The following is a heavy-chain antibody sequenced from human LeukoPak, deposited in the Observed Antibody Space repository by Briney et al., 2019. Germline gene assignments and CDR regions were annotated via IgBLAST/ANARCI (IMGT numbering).Heavy chain of an antibody. V-gene: IGHV1-69*05. J-gene: IGHJ4*02. Sequence: SVKVSCKASGGTFSSYAISWVRQAPGQGLEWMGGIIPIFGTANYAQKLQGRVTMTTDTSTSTAYMELRSLRSDDTAVYYCARDAPWLGTMIVVANYFDYWGQGTLVTVSS. D-gene: IGHD3-22*01. CDR2: IIPIFGTA. CDR3: ARDAPWLGTMIVVANYFDY. CDR1: GGTFSSYA.